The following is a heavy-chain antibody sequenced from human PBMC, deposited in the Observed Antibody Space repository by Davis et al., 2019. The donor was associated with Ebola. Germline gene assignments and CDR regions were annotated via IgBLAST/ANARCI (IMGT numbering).Heavy chain of an antibody. J-gene: IGHJ6*02. V-gene: IGHV3-30*02. CDR3: AKSQDIVVVPVYYYYYYGMDV. Sequence: PGGSLRLSCAASGFTFSSYGMHWVRQAPGKGLEWVAVIWYDGSNKYYADSVKGRFTISRDNSKNTLYLQMNSLRAEDTAVYYCAKSQDIVVVPVYYYYYYGMDVWGQGTTVTVSS. D-gene: IGHD2-2*01. CDR2: IWYDGSNK. CDR1: GFTFSSYG.